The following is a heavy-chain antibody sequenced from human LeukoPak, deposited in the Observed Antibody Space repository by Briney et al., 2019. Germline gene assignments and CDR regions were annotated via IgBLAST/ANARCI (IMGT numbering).Heavy chain of an antibody. Sequence: ASVKVSCKASGGTFSSYAISWVRQAPGQGLEWMGRIIPIFGTANYAQKFQGRVTITADKSTSTAYMELSSLRSEDTAVYFCARTTSMTASGYDYWGQGTLVTVSS. V-gene: IGHV1-69*06. CDR2: IIPIFGTA. J-gene: IGHJ4*02. CDR3: ARTTSMTASGYDY. D-gene: IGHD2-21*02. CDR1: GGTFSSYA.